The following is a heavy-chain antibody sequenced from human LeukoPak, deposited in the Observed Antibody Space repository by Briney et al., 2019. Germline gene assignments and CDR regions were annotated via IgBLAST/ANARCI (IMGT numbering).Heavy chain of an antibody. V-gene: IGHV4-59*01. CDR3: ARSLRTYTDILTPSYYFDY. J-gene: IGHJ4*02. CDR2: IYYSGST. D-gene: IGHD3-9*01. Sequence: SETLSLTCTVSGTSITNYFWSWIRQPPGKRLEWIGYIYYSGSTDYIPSLNGRVTISVDTSKSQFSLRLTSVTAADTAVYYCARSLRTYTDILTPSYYFDYWGQGTLVTVSS. CDR1: GTSITNYF.